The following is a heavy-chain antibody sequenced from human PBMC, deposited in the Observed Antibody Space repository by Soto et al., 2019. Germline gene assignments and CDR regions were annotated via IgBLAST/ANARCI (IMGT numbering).Heavy chain of an antibody. J-gene: IGHJ5*02. D-gene: IGHD2-2*01. Sequence: GGSLRLSCAASGFTFSSYAMSWVRQAPGKGLEWVSAISGSGGSTYYADSVKGRFTISRDNSKNTLYLQMNSLRAEDTAVYYCAKSTGSSTSRNWFDPWGQGTLVTVSS. CDR3: AKSTGSSTSRNWFDP. CDR1: GFTFSSYA. CDR2: ISGSGGST. V-gene: IGHV3-23*01.